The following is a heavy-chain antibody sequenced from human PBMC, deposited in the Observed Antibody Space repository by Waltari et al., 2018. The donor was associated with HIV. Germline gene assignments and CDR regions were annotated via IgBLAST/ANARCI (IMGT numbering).Heavy chain of an antibody. V-gene: IGHV4-39*01. CDR3: ARHALRVGAAYWSFDL. Sequence: QLQLQESGPGLVKPSETLSLTCTVSGDSISNSNYFWGGIRQPPGKGLEWIGRIYYSGSTYYNPSRKSRVTISVDTSKNQFSLKVNSVTAADTAVYYCARHALRVGAAYWSFDLWGRGTLVTVSS. J-gene: IGHJ2*01. CDR1: GDSISNSNYF. D-gene: IGHD1-26*01. CDR2: IYYSGST.